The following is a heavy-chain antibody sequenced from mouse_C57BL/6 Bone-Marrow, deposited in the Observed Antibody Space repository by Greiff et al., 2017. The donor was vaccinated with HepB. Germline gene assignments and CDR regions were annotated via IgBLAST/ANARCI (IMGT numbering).Heavy chain of an antibody. J-gene: IGHJ4*01. CDR2: ISSGSSTI. V-gene: IGHV5-17*01. Sequence: EVKLVESGGGLVKPGGSLKLSCAASGFTFSDYGMHWVRQAPEKGLEWVAYISSGSSTIYYADTVKGRFTITRDNAKNTLFLQMTSLRSEDTAIYYCANMITTGYYYAMDYWGQGTSVTVSS. CDR3: ANMITTGYYYAMDY. D-gene: IGHD2-4*01. CDR1: GFTFSDYG.